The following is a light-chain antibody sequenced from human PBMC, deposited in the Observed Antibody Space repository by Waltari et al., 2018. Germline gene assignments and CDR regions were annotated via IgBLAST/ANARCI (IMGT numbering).Light chain of an antibody. CDR2: GNN. CDR3: HSRDASGVGGS. V-gene: IGLV3-19*01. J-gene: IGLJ2*01. CDR1: SLRSYY. Sequence: SSELTQDPTVSVAMGQTVRITCQGDSLRSYYASWYHNRPGQAPILVFSGNNNRPSGVPDRFSGSSSDNTAVLTITGAQAEDEASYYCHSRDASGVGGSFGGGTKLTVL.